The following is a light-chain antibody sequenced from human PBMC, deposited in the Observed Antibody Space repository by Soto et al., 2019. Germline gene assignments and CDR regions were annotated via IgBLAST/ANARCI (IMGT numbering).Light chain of an antibody. J-gene: IGKJ5*01. CDR3: QQYNSWPPIT. Sequence: EIVLTQSPATLSVSPGERATLSGRSSESVSSNLAWYQQRPGQAPRLVIYGASTRATGIPARFSGGGSGTEFTLTISSLQSEDFAVYYCQQYNSWPPITFGQGTRLDIK. CDR2: GAS. CDR1: ESVSSN. V-gene: IGKV3-15*01.